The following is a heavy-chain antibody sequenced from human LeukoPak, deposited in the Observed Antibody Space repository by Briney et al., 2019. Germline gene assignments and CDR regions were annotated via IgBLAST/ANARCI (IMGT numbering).Heavy chain of an antibody. CDR1: GFTFSSYA. D-gene: IGHD6-19*01. CDR2: ISSNGGST. V-gene: IGHV3-64D*06. J-gene: IGHJ4*02. CDR3: AKRGAGSGGLHY. Sequence: GGSLRLSCSASGFTFSSYAMHWVRQAPGKGLEYVSAISSNGGSTYYADSVKGRFTISRDNSKNTLYLQMNSLRAEDTATYYCAKRGAGSGGLHYWGQGTLVTVSS.